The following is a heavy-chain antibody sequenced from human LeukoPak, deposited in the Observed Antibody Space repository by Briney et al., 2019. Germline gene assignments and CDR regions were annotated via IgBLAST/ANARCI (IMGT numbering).Heavy chain of an antibody. CDR2: IHLNGGEK. Sequence: GGSLRLSCAVSGFTFSDYWMNWVRQAPGKGLEWVASIHLNGGEKSYVDSVKGRFTISRDNPKNSLYLQMSSLRAEDTGVYYCARDGAAAGLYFDLWGQGALVIVSS. V-gene: IGHV3-7*01. J-gene: IGHJ4*01. CDR1: GFTFSDYW. D-gene: IGHD6-13*01. CDR3: ARDGAAAGLYFDL.